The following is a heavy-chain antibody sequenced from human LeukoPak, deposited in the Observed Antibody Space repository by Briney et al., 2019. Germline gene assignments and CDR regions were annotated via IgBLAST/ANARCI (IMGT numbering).Heavy chain of an antibody. CDR1: GYTFTGSY. V-gene: IGHV1-2*02. J-gene: IGHJ4*02. D-gene: IGHD6-13*01. Sequence: ASVKVSCKASGYTFTGSYMHWVRQAPGQGLEWVGWINPNSGGTNYAQKFQGRVTTTRDTSVTTAYMELSWLRSDDTAVYYCATYPKAGFDFWGQGTLVTVSS. CDR3: ATYPKAGFDF. CDR2: INPNSGGT.